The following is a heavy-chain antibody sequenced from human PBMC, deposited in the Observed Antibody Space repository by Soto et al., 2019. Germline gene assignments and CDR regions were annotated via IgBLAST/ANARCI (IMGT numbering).Heavy chain of an antibody. CDR2: IIPIFGTA. CDR3: ARDRGPSSGYYPYWFDP. V-gene: IGHV1-69*12. CDR1: GGTFSSYA. J-gene: IGHJ5*02. D-gene: IGHD3-22*01. Sequence: QVQLVQSGAEVEKPGSSVKVSCKASGGTFSSYAISWVRQAPGQGLEWMGEIIPIFGTANYAQKFQGRVTIDADESTSTAYMELSSLRSEDTAVYYCARDRGPSSGYYPYWFDPWGQGTLVTVSS.